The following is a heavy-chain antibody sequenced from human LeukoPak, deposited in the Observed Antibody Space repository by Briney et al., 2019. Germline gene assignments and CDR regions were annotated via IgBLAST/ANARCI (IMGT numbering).Heavy chain of an antibody. CDR1: GGSFSGYY. J-gene: IGHJ4*02. Sequence: SETLSLTCAVYGGSFSGYYWSWIRQPPGKGLEWIGEINHSGSTNYNPSLKGRVTISVDTSKNQFSLKLSSVTAADTAVYYCARSITMIVSFDYWGQGTLVTVSS. CDR2: INHSGST. V-gene: IGHV4-34*01. CDR3: ARSITMIVSFDY. D-gene: IGHD3-22*01.